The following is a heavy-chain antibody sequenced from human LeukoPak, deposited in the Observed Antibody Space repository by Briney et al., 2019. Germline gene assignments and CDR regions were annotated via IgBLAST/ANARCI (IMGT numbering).Heavy chain of an antibody. CDR2: IYYSGST. CDR3: ARAVAVAGEGNFDY. Sequence: SETLSLTCTVSGGSISSYYWSWIRQPPGKGLEWIGYIYYSGSTNYNPSLKSRVTISVDTSKNQFSLKLSSVTAADTAVYYCARAVAVAGEGNFDYWGQETLVTVSS. V-gene: IGHV4-59*01. CDR1: GGSISSYY. D-gene: IGHD6-19*01. J-gene: IGHJ4*02.